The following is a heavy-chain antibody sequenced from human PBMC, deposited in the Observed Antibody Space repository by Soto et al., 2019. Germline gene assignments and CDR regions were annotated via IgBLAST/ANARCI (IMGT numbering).Heavy chain of an antibody. CDR1: GGSFSGYY. D-gene: IGHD3-10*01. J-gene: IGHJ6*02. CDR2: INHSGSA. V-gene: IGHV4-34*01. Sequence: QVQLQQWGAGLLKPSETLSLTCAVYGGSFSGYYWSWIRQPPGKGLEWIGEINHSGSANYNPSLKSRVTISVDTSKNQFSLKLTSVTAADTAVYYCARVFEGGSGSPHMEVWGQGTTVTVSS. CDR3: ARVFEGGSGSPHMEV.